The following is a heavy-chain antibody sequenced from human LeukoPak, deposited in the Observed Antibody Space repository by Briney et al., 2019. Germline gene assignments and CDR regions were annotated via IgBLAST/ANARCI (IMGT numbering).Heavy chain of an antibody. Sequence: PGGSLRLSCAASGFTFSDYYMSWIRQAPGKGLEWVSYIISSGSTIYYADSVKGRFTISRDNAKNSLYLQMNSLRAEDTAVYYCARDHHYYDSSGYGDYWGQGTLVTVSS. CDR2: IISSGSTI. CDR1: GFTFSDYY. D-gene: IGHD3-22*01. J-gene: IGHJ4*02. CDR3: ARDHHYYDSSGYGDY. V-gene: IGHV3-11*04.